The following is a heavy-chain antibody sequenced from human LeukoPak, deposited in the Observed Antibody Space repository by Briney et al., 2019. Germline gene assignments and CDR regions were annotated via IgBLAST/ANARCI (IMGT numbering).Heavy chain of an antibody. CDR2: ISSSSSTI. Sequence: GGSLRLSCAASGFTFSSYSMNWVRQAPGKGLEWVSYISSSSSTIYYADSVKGRFTISRDNAKNSLYLQMNSLKAEDTAVYYCAGEYSSSWYGNYYYGMDVWGQGTTVTVSS. D-gene: IGHD6-13*01. J-gene: IGHJ6*02. CDR1: GFTFSSYS. CDR3: AGEYSSSWYGNYYYGMDV. V-gene: IGHV3-48*04.